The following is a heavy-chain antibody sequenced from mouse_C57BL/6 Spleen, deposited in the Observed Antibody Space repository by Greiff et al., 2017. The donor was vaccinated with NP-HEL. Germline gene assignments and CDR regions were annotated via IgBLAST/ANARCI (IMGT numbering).Heavy chain of an antibody. V-gene: IGHV1-82*01. D-gene: IGHD2-3*01. Sequence: QVQLKESGPELVKPGASVKISCKASGYAFSSSWMNWVKQRPGKGLEWIGRIYPGDGDTNYNGKFKGKATLTADKSSSTAYMQLSSLTSEDSAVYFCARKSDGYYGGFAYWGQGTLVTVSA. J-gene: IGHJ3*01. CDR2: IYPGDGDT. CDR3: ARKSDGYYGGFAY. CDR1: GYAFSSSW.